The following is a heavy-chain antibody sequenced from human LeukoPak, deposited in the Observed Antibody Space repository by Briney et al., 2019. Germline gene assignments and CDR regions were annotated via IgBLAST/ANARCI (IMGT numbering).Heavy chain of an antibody. CDR2: IKQDGSEK. CDR1: GFTFSSYW. V-gene: IGHV3-7*01. D-gene: IGHD3-3*01. CDR3: ARDPYDFWSGSYYMDV. J-gene: IGHJ6*03. Sequence: PGGSLRLSCAASGFTFSSYWMSWVRQAPGKGLEWVANIKQDGSEKYYVDSVKGRFTISRDNAKNSLYLQMNSLRAEDTAVYYCARDPYDFWSGSYYMDVWGKGTTVTVSS.